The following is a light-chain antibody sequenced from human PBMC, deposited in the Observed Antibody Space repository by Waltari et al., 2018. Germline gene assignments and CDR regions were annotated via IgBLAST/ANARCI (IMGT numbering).Light chain of an antibody. CDR2: DVS. V-gene: IGLV2-14*03. J-gene: IGLJ2*01. CDR1: RIDIGTHNY. Sequence: QSALTQPASVSGSPGQSITLSCPGTRIDIGTHNYVSWYQQHPGKAPKLVIFDVSNRPSGVSDRFSGSKSGDTASLTISGLQAEDEADYYCNSYTTSSTVVFGGGTTLTVL. CDR3: NSYTTSSTVV.